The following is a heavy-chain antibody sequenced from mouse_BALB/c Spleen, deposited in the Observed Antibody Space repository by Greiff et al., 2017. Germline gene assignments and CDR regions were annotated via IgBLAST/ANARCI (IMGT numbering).Heavy chain of an antibody. CDR3: ARRIRDAMDY. V-gene: IGHV5-12-2*01. CDR2: ISNGGGST. CDR1: GFTFSSYT. J-gene: IGHJ4*01. Sequence: DVKLVESGGGLVQPGGSLKLSCAASGFTFSSYTMSWVRQTPEKRLEWVAYISNGGGSTYYPDTVKGRFTISRDNAKNTLYLQMSSLKSEDTAMYYCARRIRDAMDYWGQGTSVTVSS.